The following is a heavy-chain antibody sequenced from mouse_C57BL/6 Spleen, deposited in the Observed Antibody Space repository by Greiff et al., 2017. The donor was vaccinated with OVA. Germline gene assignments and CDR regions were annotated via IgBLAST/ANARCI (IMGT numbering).Heavy chain of an antibody. D-gene: IGHD2-5*01. V-gene: IGHV1-74*01. CDR2: IHPSDSDT. CDR3: AICREYSNPYAMDY. Sequence: VQLQQPGAELVKPGASVKVSCKASGYTFTSYWMHWVKQRPGQGLEWIGRIHPSDSDTNYNQKFKGKATLTVDKSSSTAYMQSSSLSSEDAAVYYCAICREYSNPYAMDYWGQGTSVTVSS. CDR1: GYTFTSYW. J-gene: IGHJ4*01.